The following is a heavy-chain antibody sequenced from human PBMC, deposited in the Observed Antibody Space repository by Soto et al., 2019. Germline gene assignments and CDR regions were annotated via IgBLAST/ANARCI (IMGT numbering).Heavy chain of an antibody. J-gene: IGHJ6*02. CDR2: INHSGST. CDR3: ASTAGGYYYGMDV. V-gene: IGHV4-34*01. D-gene: IGHD6-13*01. CDR1: GGSSSGYY. Sequence: SETLSLTCAVYGGSSSGYYWSWIRQPPGKGLEWIGEINHSGSTNYNPSLKSRVTISVDTSKNQFSLKLSSVTAADTAVYYCASTAGGYYYGMDVWGQGTTVTVSS.